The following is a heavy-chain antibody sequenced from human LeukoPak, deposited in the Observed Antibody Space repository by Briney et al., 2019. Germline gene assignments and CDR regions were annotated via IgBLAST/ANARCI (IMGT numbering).Heavy chain of an antibody. CDR2: IYTSGST. Sequence: SETLSLTCTVSGGSISSGSYYWSWIRQPAGKGLEWIGRIYTSGSTNYNPSLKSRVTISVDTSKNQFSLKLSSVTAADTAVYYCARESRGTRYYGSGSSFGYWGQGTLVTVSS. CDR3: ARESRGTRYYGSGSSFGY. V-gene: IGHV4-61*02. D-gene: IGHD3-10*01. CDR1: GGSISSGSYY. J-gene: IGHJ4*02.